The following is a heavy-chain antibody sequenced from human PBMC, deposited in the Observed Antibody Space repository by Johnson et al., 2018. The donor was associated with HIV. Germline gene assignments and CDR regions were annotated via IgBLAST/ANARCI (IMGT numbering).Heavy chain of an antibody. CDR1: GFIFSIYW. CDR3: AKGGYDSEDAFDI. J-gene: IGHJ3*02. Sequence: VQLAESGGGLVQPGGSLRLSCAVPGFIFSIYWMSWVRQAPGQGLEWVSLIYTGGSTFYADSVTGRFTISRDNAKNTLYLQMNSLRADDTALYYCAKGGYDSEDAFDIWGKGTMVTVSS. D-gene: IGHD3-22*01. CDR2: IYTGGST. V-gene: IGHV3-66*01.